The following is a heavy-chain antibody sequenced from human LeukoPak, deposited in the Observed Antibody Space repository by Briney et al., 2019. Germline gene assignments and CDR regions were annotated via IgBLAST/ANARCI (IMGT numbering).Heavy chain of an antibody. CDR1: GGSFSTSG. J-gene: IGHJ6*02. V-gene: IGHV1-69*05. Sequence: SVKVSCKASGGSFSTSGFSWVRQAPGQGLEWMGGVIPIYGTPSYAQKFQGRVTITTDESTSTAYMELSSLRSEDAAVYYCARDHWGIVENGYDYFYYDMDVWGQGTTVTVSS. CDR3: ARDHWGIVENGYDYFYYDMDV. CDR2: VIPIYGTP. D-gene: IGHD7-27*01.